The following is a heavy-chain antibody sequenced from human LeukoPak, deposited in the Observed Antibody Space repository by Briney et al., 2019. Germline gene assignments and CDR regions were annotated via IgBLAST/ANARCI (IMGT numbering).Heavy chain of an antibody. V-gene: IGHV4-39*01. CDR3: ASVNWGFDPFDY. J-gene: IGHJ4*02. Sequence: PSETLSLTCTVSGGSISSSSYYWGWIRQPPGKGLEWIGSIYYSGSTYYNPSLKSRVTISVDTSKNQFSLKLSSVTAADTAVYYCASVNWGFDPFDYWGQGTLVTVSS. CDR2: IYYSGST. D-gene: IGHD7-27*01. CDR1: GGSISSSSYY.